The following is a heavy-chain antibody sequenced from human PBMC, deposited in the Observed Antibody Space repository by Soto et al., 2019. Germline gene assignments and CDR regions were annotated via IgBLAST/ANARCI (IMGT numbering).Heavy chain of an antibody. Sequence: GGSLILSCAASGFTFSSYSMNWVRQAPGKGLEWVSYISSSSTIYYADSVKGRFTISRDNAKNSLYLQMNSLRDEDTAVYYCAREGEETYYDFWSGYYAYYYGMDVWGQGTTVTVSS. J-gene: IGHJ6*02. CDR2: ISSSSTI. CDR3: AREGEETYYDFWSGYYAYYYGMDV. D-gene: IGHD3-3*01. CDR1: GFTFSSYS. V-gene: IGHV3-48*02.